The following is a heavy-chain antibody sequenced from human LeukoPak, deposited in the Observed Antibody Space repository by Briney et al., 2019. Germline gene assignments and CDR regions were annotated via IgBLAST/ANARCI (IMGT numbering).Heavy chain of an antibody. CDR2: ISYDGSNK. CDR3: AKVAVVAATEVDY. Sequence: PGGSRRLSCAASGFTFSSYGRHGVGQAPGKGREGGAVISYDGSNKYYADSVKGRFTISRDNSKNTLYLQMNSLRAEDTAVYYCAKVAVVAATEVDYWGQGTLVTVSS. D-gene: IGHD2-15*01. J-gene: IGHJ4*02. CDR1: GFTFSSYG. V-gene: IGHV3-30*18.